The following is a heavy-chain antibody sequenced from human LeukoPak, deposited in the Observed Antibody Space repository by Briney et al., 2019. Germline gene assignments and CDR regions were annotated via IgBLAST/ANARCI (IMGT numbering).Heavy chain of an antibody. V-gene: IGHV5-51*01. Sequence: ASVKVSCKASGGTFSSYAISWVRQMPGKGLEWMGIIYPGDSDTRYSPSFQGQVTISADKSISTAYLQWSSLKASDTAMYYCARKAAAGTGYSDYWGQGTLVTVSS. CDR1: GGTFSSYA. J-gene: IGHJ4*02. CDR2: IYPGDSDT. D-gene: IGHD6-13*01. CDR3: ARKAAAGTGYSDY.